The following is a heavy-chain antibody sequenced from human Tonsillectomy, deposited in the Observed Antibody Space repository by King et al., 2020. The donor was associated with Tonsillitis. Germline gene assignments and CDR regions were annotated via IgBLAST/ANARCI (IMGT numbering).Heavy chain of an antibody. CDR1: GDSISSGGYY. Sequence: VQLQESGPGLVKPSQTLSLSCTVSGDSISSGGYYWTWIRQHPGKGLEWIGYSSHSGTAYYSPSLKSRVSISVDTSKNQFSLKLSSVTAADTAVYFCAREGNSEGGCDTTSCFFDLWGQGTLVTVSS. D-gene: IGHD2-2*02. CDR2: SSHSGTA. CDR3: AREGNSEGGCDTTSCFFDL. J-gene: IGHJ4*02. V-gene: IGHV4-31*03.